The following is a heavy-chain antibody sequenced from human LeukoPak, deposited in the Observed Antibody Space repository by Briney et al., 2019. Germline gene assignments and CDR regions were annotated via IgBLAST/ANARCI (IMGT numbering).Heavy chain of an antibody. V-gene: IGHV3-21*01. CDR1: GFTFSSYS. Sequence: GGSLRLSCAASGFTFSSYSMTWVRQAPGKGLEWVSSISSSSYIYYADSVKGRFTVSRDNAKNSLYLQTNSLRAEDTAVYYCARDHLVDYWGQGTLVTVSS. CDR2: ISSSSYI. CDR3: ARDHLVDY. J-gene: IGHJ4*02.